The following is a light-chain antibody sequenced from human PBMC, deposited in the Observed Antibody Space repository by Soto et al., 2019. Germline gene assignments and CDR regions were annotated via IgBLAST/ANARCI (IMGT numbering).Light chain of an antibody. Sequence: ETVMTQSPATLSLSPGERATLSCRASQSVSSKLVWYQQKPGQAPRFLIYGASTRATGIPARFRGSGSEKDFTLTIDSLQSEDFAVYYCKQYNDWPPAFGGGTKVEIK. CDR2: GAS. J-gene: IGKJ4*01. CDR1: QSVSSK. CDR3: KQYNDWPPA. V-gene: IGKV3-15*01.